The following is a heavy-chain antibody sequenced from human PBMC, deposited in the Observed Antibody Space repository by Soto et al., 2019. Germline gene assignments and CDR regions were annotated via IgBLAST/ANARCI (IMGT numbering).Heavy chain of an antibody. V-gene: IGHV3-23*01. J-gene: IGHJ4*02. CDR3: ATEYGVVTRMITSDFDS. CDR1: GITFRSHA. CDR2: ISGSGPDT. D-gene: IGHD3-16*01. Sequence: EVQLLESGGGSVQPGGSLRLSCAVSGITFRSHALSWVRQAPGKGLEWVSGISGSGPDTHYADSVKGRFTISRENSKNTLSLTMSSLGAGDTAVYYCATEYGVVTRMITSDFDSWGRGTLVTVSS.